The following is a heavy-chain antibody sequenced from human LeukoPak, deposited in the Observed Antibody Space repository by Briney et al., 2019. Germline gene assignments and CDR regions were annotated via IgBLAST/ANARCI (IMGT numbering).Heavy chain of an antibody. V-gene: IGHV1-18*01. J-gene: IGHJ4*02. CDR3: ARAAYSGRSPYYFDY. D-gene: IGHD1-26*01. CDR1: GYTFTSYG. Sequence: GASVKVSCKASGYTFTSYGLSWVRQAPGRGLEWMGWISAYNGNTNYAQKLQGRVTLTTDTSTSTAYMELRSLRSDDTAVYYCARAAYSGRSPYYFDYWGQGTLVTVSS. CDR2: ISAYNGNT.